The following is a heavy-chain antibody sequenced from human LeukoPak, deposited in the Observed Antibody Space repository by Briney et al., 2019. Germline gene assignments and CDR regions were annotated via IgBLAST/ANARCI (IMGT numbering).Heavy chain of an antibody. D-gene: IGHD3-22*01. CDR3: ARASGGYYNNWFDP. CDR2: IYYTGST. Sequence: SETLSLTCTVSGGSLSTYCWSWVRQPPGKGLEWMGYIYYTGSTNHNPSLKSRVTMSVDTSKNQFSLKLNSVTAADTAAYYCARASGGYYNNWFDPWGQGALVTVSS. CDR1: GGSLSTYC. V-gene: IGHV4-59*01. J-gene: IGHJ5*02.